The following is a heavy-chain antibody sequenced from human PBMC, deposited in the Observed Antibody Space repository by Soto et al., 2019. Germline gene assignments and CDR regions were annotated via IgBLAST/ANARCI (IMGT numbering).Heavy chain of an antibody. CDR2: ISGSGGST. CDR3: AKIQNYYDSSGSIDY. V-gene: IGHV3-23*01. Sequence: GGSLRLSCAASGFTFSSYAMSWVRQAPGKGLEWVSAISGSGGSTYYADSVKGRFTISRDNSKNTLYLQMNSLRAEDTAVYYCAKIQNYYDSSGSIDYWGQGTLVTSPQ. J-gene: IGHJ4*02. D-gene: IGHD3-22*01. CDR1: GFTFSSYA.